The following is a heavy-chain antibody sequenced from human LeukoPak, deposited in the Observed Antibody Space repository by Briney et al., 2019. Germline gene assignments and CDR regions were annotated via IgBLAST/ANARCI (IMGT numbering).Heavy chain of an antibody. CDR3: ARELLNYDILTGYSQSAFDI. CDR1: GFPFSSNW. V-gene: IGHV3-74*01. J-gene: IGHJ3*02. Sequence: TGGSLRLSCSASGFPFSSNWMHWVRQPPGKGLVWVSRINTDGRTTNYADSVKGRFNISRDNSKNALYIKMNSLRAEDTAVYYCARELLNYDILTGYSQSAFDIWGQGTMVTVSS. CDR2: INTDGRTT. D-gene: IGHD3-9*01.